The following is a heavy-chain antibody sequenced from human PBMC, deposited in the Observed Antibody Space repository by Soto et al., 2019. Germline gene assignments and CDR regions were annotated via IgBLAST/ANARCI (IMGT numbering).Heavy chain of an antibody. CDR3: ARHAPYCTSTSCYDY. D-gene: IGHD2-2*01. CDR2: IFDGGST. Sequence: QVQLQESGPGVVNPSETLSLTCTVSGGSISRYYWSWIRQPPGKGLEWIGYIFDGGSTNYNPSLRSRDTISIDTSKNQFSLKLSSVTAADTAVYYCARHAPYCTSTSCYDYWGQGTLVTVSS. CDR1: GGSISRYY. V-gene: IGHV4-59*08. J-gene: IGHJ4*02.